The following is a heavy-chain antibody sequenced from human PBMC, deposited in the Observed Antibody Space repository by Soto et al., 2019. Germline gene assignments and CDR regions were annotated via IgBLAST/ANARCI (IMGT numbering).Heavy chain of an antibody. Sequence: EVQVAESGGGLVQPGRSLRLSCAASGFTFHNFAMHWVRQAPGKGLEWVSGIAWDGGSRGYAGSVKGRFTISRDNARNSLYLQMRSLRAEDTAMYYCAKEEAVSMGYFDLWGQGTLVIVSS. CDR2: IAWDGGSR. J-gene: IGHJ4*02. V-gene: IGHV3-9*01. D-gene: IGHD6-19*01. CDR3: AKEEAVSMGYFDL. CDR1: GFTFHNFA.